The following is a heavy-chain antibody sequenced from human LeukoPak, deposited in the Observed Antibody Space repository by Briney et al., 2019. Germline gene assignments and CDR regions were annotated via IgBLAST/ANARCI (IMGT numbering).Heavy chain of an antibody. CDR3: ARGVNLGY. J-gene: IGHJ4*02. V-gene: IGHV3-11*01. CDR1: GFTFSDYSYY. D-gene: IGHD4-23*01. CDR2: IRSRDTTI. Sequence: GGSLRLSCAASGFTFSDYSYYMSWIRQAPGKGLEWISYIRSRDTTIYYADSVKGRFTISRDNAKNSLYLQMNSLRADDTAVYYCARGVNLGYWGQGTLVTVSS.